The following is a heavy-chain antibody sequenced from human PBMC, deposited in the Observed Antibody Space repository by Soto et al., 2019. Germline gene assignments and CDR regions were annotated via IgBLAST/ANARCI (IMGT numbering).Heavy chain of an antibody. V-gene: IGHV4-30-4*01. D-gene: IGHD6-13*01. Sequence: TSETLSLTCTVSGGSISSGDYYWSWIRQPPGKGLEWIGYIYYSGSTYYNPSLKSRVTISVDTSKNQFSLKLSSVTAADTAVYYCARDRLAAASTVSNYYYYGMDVWGQGTTVTVSS. J-gene: IGHJ6*02. CDR1: GGSISSGDYY. CDR2: IYYSGST. CDR3: ARDRLAAASTVSNYYYYGMDV.